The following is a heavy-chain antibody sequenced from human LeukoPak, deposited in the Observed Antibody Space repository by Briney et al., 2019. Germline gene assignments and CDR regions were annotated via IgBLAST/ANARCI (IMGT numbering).Heavy chain of an antibody. V-gene: IGHV3-30*04. CDR1: GFTFSSYA. Sequence: GGSLRLSCAASGFTFSSYAMHWVRQAPGKGLEWVAVISYDGSNKYYADSVKGRFTISRDNSKNTLYLQMNSLRAEDTAVYYCARSCGGGDCYCFDYWGQGTLVTVSS. CDR3: ARSCGGGDCYCFDY. D-gene: IGHD2-21*02. J-gene: IGHJ4*02. CDR2: ISYDGSNK.